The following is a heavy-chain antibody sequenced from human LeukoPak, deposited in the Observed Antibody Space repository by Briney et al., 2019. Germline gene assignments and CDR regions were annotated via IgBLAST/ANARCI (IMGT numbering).Heavy chain of an antibody. CDR2: ITWDGGNT. CDR1: GFTFDDYT. CDR3: AKDIAGHSA. J-gene: IGHJ4*02. V-gene: IGHV3-43*01. D-gene: IGHD6-13*01. Sequence: GGSPRLSCEASGFTFDDYTMHWVRQIPGRGLEWVSLITWDGGNTQYADSVKGRFTISRDNRKNSLYLHLNSLRPEDSALYYCAKDIAGHSAWGQGTLVTVSS.